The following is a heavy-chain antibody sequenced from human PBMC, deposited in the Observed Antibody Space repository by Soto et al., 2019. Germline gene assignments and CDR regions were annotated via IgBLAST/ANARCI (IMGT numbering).Heavy chain of an antibody. J-gene: IGHJ4*02. CDR1: GGSISSSSYY. Sequence: SETLSLTCTVSGGSISSSSYYWGWIRQPPGKGLEWIGSIYYSGSTYYNPSLKSRVTISVDTSKNQFSLKLSSVTAADTAVYYCARPALSMIMNWGQGTLVTAPQ. D-gene: IGHD3-22*01. V-gene: IGHV4-39*01. CDR3: ARPALSMIMN. CDR2: IYYSGST.